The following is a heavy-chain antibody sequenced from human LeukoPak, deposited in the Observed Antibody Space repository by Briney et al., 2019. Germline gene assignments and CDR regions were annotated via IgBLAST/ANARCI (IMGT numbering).Heavy chain of an antibody. CDR1: GFTFSSYA. CDR2: ISASGRNT. V-gene: IGHV3-23*01. Sequence: PGGSLRLSCAASGFTFSSYAMSWVRQAPGKGLEWVSVISASGRNTYYSESAKGQFTISRDNSKNTLYLQMSSLRAEDTAVYYCVRRGSNYPYYMDVWGKGTTVNLSS. J-gene: IGHJ6*03. CDR3: VRRGSNYPYYMDV.